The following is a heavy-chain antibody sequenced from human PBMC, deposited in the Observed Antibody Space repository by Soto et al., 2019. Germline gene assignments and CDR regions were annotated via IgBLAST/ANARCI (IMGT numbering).Heavy chain of an antibody. D-gene: IGHD5-18*01. CDR3: AREYTAMAHYYFDY. CDR2: IYYSGST. J-gene: IGHJ4*02. V-gene: IGHV4-59*01. CDR1: GGSISSYY. Sequence: QVQLQESGPGLVKPSETLSLTCTVSGGSISSYYWSWIRQPPGKGLEWIGYIYYSGSTNYNPSLKLRVTISVAPSKNQFSLKLSSVTAADTAVYYCAREYTAMAHYYFDYWGQGTLVTVSS.